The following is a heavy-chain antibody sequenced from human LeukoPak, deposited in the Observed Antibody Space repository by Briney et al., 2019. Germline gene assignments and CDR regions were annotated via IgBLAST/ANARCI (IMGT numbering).Heavy chain of an antibody. Sequence: GESLRLSCAASGFTFSSYAMSWVRQAPGKGLEWVSAISGSGGSTYYADSVKGRFTISRDNSKNTLYLQMNSLRAEDTAVYYCAKVSGGDSSGYYFFPYNWFDPWGQGTLVTVSS. CDR1: GFTFSSYA. J-gene: IGHJ5*02. V-gene: IGHV3-23*01. CDR2: ISGSGGST. CDR3: AKVSGGDSSGYYFFPYNWFDP. D-gene: IGHD3-22*01.